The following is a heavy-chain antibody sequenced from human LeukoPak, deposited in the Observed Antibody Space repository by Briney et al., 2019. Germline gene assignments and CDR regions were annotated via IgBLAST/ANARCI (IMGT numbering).Heavy chain of an antibody. CDR1: GGSISSGGYY. CDR2: IYYSGTT. Sequence: SQTLSLICTVSGGSISSGGYYWSWIRQHPGKGLEWIGCIYYSGTTYCHPSLTSRVAISVDTSKNQFSLKLSSVTAADTAVYYCARSGTVTTWNYWGQGTLVTVSS. CDR3: ARSGTVTTWNY. J-gene: IGHJ4*02. D-gene: IGHD4-17*01. V-gene: IGHV4-31*03.